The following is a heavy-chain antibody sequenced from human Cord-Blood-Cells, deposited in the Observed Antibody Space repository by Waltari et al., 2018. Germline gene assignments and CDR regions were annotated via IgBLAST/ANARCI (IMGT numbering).Heavy chain of an antibody. CDR3: AADQGAVAGPMFDY. CDR2: IVVGSGNT. V-gene: IGHV1-58*01. J-gene: IGHJ4*02. CDR1: GFTFTISA. D-gene: IGHD6-19*01. Sequence: QMQLVQSGPEVKKPGTSVKVSCKASGFTFTISAVQWVRQARGQRLEWIGWIVVGSGNTNYAQKFQERVTITRDMSTSTAYMELSSLRSEDTAVYYCAADQGAVAGPMFDYWGQGTLVTVSS.